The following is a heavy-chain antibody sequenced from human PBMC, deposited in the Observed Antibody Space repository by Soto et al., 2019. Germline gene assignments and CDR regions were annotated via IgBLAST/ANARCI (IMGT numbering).Heavy chain of an antibody. CDR2: IIPNSGGT. J-gene: IGHJ5*02. CDR1: GYTFTGYY. Sequence: GASVKVSCKASGYTFTGYYMHWVRQAPGQGLEWMGWIIPNSGGTNHAQKFQGRVTITADESTSTAYMELSSLRSEDTAVYYCARTSGDSSGYYPMGWFDPWGQGTLVTV. D-gene: IGHD3-22*01. V-gene: IGHV1-2*02. CDR3: ARTSGDSSGYYPMGWFDP.